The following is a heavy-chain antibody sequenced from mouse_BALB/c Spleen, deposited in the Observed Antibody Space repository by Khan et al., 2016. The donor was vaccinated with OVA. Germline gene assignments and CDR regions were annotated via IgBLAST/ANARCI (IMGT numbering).Heavy chain of an antibody. D-gene: IGHD1-1*01. Sequence: QVQLQQSGAELVRPGVSVKISCKGSGYTFTHYAMHWVKQSHAKSLEWIGVISTYYGDASYNQKFKGKATMTVDKSSSTAYMELARLTSEDSAIYFCAREYGSSYRYFDVWGAGTTVTVSS. V-gene: IGHV1S137*01. CDR1: GYTFTHYA. CDR3: AREYGSSYRYFDV. CDR2: ISTYYGDA. J-gene: IGHJ1*01.